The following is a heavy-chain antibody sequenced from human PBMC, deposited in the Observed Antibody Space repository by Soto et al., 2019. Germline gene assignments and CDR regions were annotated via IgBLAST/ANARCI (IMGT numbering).Heavy chain of an antibody. CDR1: GFPFSSYW. V-gene: IGHV3-7*01. D-gene: IGHD2-21*02. CDR2: IKQDGSEK. CDR3: ARAVVVTAIRAEYFQH. Sequence: EVQLVESGGGLVQPGGSLRLSCAASGFPFSSYWMSWVRQAPGNGLEWVANIKQDGSEKYYVDSVKGRFTISRDNSKNSLYLQMNSLRAEDTAVYYCARAVVVTAIRAEYFQHWGQGTLVTVSS. J-gene: IGHJ1*01.